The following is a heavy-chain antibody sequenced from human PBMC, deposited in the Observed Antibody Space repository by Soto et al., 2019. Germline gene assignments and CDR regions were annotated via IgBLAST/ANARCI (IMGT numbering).Heavy chain of an antibody. J-gene: IGHJ4*02. CDR3: ARVGSRDAYNYGLDS. D-gene: IGHD5-12*01. Sequence: QVQLVQSGAEVKKPGSSVKVSCKASGRIFSSFPISWVRQAPGQGLEWMGGVIPVSATTRYAPKFQGRVTISAVNSAGIGYMALSSLASEDTVMYFCARVGSRDAYNYGLDSWGQGTLVTVSS. V-gene: IGHV1-69*06. CDR1: GRIFSSFP. CDR2: VIPVSATT.